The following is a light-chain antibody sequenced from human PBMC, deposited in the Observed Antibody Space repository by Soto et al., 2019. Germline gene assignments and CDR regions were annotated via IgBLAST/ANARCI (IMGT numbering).Light chain of an antibody. CDR2: DVS. Sequence: QSALTQPAYVSRSPGQSITISCTESRSDIVGYNYVSWYQQHPGKAPQLMIYDVSYRPSGISDRFSGYKTGNTASLTISGLQPKDQADYYCCSYGASSTLFGGGTKLTVL. J-gene: IGLJ3*02. V-gene: IGLV2-14*03. CDR1: RSDIVGYNY. CDR3: CSYGASSTL.